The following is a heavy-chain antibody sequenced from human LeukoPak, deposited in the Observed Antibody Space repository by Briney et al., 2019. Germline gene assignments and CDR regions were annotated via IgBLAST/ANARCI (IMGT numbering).Heavy chain of an antibody. CDR2: IYYSGST. CDR3: ARDQRRDGYNFPPD. J-gene: IGHJ4*02. Sequence: SETLSLTCTVSGGSISSYYWSWIRQPPGKGLEWIGYIYYSGSTNYNPSLKSRVTISVDTSKNQFSLKLSSVTAADTAVYYCARDQRRDGYNFPPDWGQGTLVTVSS. D-gene: IGHD5-24*01. V-gene: IGHV4-59*01. CDR1: GGSISSYY.